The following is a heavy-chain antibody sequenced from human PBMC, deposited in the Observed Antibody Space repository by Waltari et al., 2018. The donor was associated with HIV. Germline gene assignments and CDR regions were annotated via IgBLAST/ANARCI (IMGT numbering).Heavy chain of an antibody. CDR2: IYYSGST. CDR1: GDPLNSGVFH. J-gene: IGHJ2*01. CDR3: ARVRGRMGDWYFDL. V-gene: IGHV4-31*01. Sequence: QVQLQESGPGLVKPSQTLALTCTVSGDPLNSGVFHWTWLRPHPGKGLEWIGYIYYSGSTYYNPSLKSLVTISVDTSKNQFSLRLGSVTAADTAMYYCARVRGRMGDWYFDLWGRGTLVTVSS.